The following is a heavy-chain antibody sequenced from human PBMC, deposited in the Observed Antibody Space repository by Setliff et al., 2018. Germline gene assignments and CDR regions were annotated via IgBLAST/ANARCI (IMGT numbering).Heavy chain of an antibody. J-gene: IGHJ4*02. CDR3: SRLVRFCTRTVCQRLSGDDY. V-gene: IGHV1-18*01. CDR2: ISPHNGNT. CDR1: GYTFTDFG. Sequence: GASVKVSCKASGYTFTDFGVSWVRQAPGQGLEWVGWISPHNGNTYYAPKFQGTVLMTADTSTTTAYLELRSRRSDDTAVYYCSRLVRFCTRTVCQRLSGDDYWGQGTLVTVSS. D-gene: IGHD3-10*01.